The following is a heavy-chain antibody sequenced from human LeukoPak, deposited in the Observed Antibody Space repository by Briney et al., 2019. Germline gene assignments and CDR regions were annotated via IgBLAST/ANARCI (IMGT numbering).Heavy chain of an antibody. V-gene: IGHV4-59*01. J-gene: IGHJ4*02. CDR1: GGSMNNMY. CDR3: ARGLPTLYYYDSSGYYIDYFDY. D-gene: IGHD3-22*01. CDR2: IHYSGNT. Sequence: PSETLSLTCAVSGGSMNNMYWSWVRQPPGKGLERIGYIHYSGNTNHSPSFKSRVILSVDTSKNQFSLKLSSVTAADTAVYYCARGLPTLYYYDSSGYYIDYFDYWGQGTLVTVSS.